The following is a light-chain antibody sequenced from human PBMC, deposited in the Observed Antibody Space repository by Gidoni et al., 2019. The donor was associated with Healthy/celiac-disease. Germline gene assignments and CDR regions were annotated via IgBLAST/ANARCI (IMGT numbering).Light chain of an antibody. V-gene: IGLV2-23*02. Sequence: QSALTQPASVSGSPGQPITISCTGTSSDVGSYNLVSWYQQHPGKAPKLMIYEVSKRPSGVSNRFSGSKSGNTASLTISVLQAADEADYYCCSYAGSSTYVFGTGTKVTVL. CDR3: CSYAGSSTYV. CDR1: SSDVGSYNL. CDR2: EVS. J-gene: IGLJ1*01.